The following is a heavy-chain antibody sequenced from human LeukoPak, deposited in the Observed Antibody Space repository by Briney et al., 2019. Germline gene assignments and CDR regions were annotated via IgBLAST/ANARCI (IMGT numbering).Heavy chain of an antibody. V-gene: IGHV4-59*01. J-gene: IGHJ4*02. D-gene: IGHD2-15*01. CDR3: ARDQCSGGSCYLDY. CDR1: GGSISSYY. CDR2: IYYSGST. Sequence: PSETLSLTCTVSGGSISSYYWSWIRQPPGKGLEWIGYIYYSGSTNYNPSLKSRVTISVDTSKNQFSLKLSSVTAADTAVYYCARDQCSGGSCYLDYWGQGTLVTVSS.